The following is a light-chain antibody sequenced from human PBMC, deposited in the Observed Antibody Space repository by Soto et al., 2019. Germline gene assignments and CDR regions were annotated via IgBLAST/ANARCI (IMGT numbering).Light chain of an antibody. CDR1: QSVLYSSNNKNY. CDR2: WAS. J-gene: IGKJ2*01. CDR3: QQSYSTPPYT. V-gene: IGKV4-1*01. Sequence: DIVMTQSPDSLAVSLGERATINCKSSQSVLYSSNNKNYLAWYQQKPRQPPKLLIYWASTRESGVPDRFSGSGSGTDFTLTISSPQAEDVAVYYCQQSYSTPPYTFGQGTKLEIK.